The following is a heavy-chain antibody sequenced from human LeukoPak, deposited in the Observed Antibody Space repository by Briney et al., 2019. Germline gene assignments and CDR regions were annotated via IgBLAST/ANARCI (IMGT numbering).Heavy chain of an antibody. Sequence: SETLSLTCTVSGGSISSGSHYWSWIRQPAGKGLECLGRIYPSGSTNYNPSLKSRVTISMSKSKNHFSLKLTSLTAADTAVYYCARARRADYSCSGSYGPFDIWGQGTMVSVSS. CDR2: IYPSGST. V-gene: IGHV4-61*02. CDR1: GGSISSGSHY. CDR3: ARARRADYSCSGSYGPFDI. D-gene: IGHD3-10*02. J-gene: IGHJ3*02.